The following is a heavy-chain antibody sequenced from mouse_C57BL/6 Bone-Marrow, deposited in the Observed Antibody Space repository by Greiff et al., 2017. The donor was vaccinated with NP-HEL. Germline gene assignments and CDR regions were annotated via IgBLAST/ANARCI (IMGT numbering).Heavy chain of an antibody. CDR1: GYAFSSSW. Sequence: VQLQQSGPELVKPGASVKISCKASGYAFSSSWMNWVKQRPGKGLEWIGRVYPGDGDTNYNGKFKGKATLTADKSSSTAYMQLSRLTSEDSAVYFCARWGTVVATNWYFEVWGTGTTVTVSS. J-gene: IGHJ1*03. D-gene: IGHD1-1*01. CDR2: VYPGDGDT. V-gene: IGHV1-82*01. CDR3: ARWGTVVATNWYFEV.